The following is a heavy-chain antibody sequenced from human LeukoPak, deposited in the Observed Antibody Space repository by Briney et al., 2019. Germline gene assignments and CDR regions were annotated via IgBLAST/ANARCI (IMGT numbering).Heavy chain of an antibody. D-gene: IGHD2-15*01. V-gene: IGHV3-21*01. CDR3: ARDSPGWIGY. CDR2: ISSSSSYI. CDR1: GFTFSSYS. Sequence: GGSLRLSCAASGFTFSSYSMDWVRQAPGKGLEWVSSISSSSSYIYYADSVKGRFTISRDNAKNSLYLQMNSLRAEDTAVYYCARDSPGWIGYWGQGTLVTVSS. J-gene: IGHJ4*02.